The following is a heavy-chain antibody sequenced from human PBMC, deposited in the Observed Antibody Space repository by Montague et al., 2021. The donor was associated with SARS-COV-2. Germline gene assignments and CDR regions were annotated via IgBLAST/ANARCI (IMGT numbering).Heavy chain of an antibody. J-gene: IGHJ5*02. CDR2: GYNCEST. CDR1: GGSISSYY. D-gene: IGHD2-15*01. CDR3: AIALYCSGGSCYPNWFDP. V-gene: IGHV4-59*01. Sequence: SETLSLTCTVSGGSISSYYYCWIRQRPGPGLELVGYGYNCESTNDNPPLKGRVTLTVDTFKNQISLKLRSVTAADTAVYYCAIALYCSGGSCYPNWFDPWGQGTLGSVS.